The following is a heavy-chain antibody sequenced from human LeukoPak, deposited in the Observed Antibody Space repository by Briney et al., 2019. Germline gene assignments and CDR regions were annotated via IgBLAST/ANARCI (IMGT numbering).Heavy chain of an antibody. J-gene: IGHJ4*02. CDR1: GGSISSYY. CDR2: IYTSGST. CDR3: ARVSREGRSYYFDY. Sequence: SETLSLTCTVSGGSISSYYWSWIRQPAGKGLEWIGRIYTSGSTNYNPSLKSRVTMSVDTSKNQLSLKLSSVTAADTAVYYCARVSREGRSYYFDYWGQGTLVTVSS. V-gene: IGHV4-4*07. D-gene: IGHD5-24*01.